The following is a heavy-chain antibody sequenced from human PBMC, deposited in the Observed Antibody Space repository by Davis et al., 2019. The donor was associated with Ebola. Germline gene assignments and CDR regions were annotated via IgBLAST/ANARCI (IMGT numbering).Heavy chain of an antibody. CDR3: ARESYYYGSGSYYGAFFDY. J-gene: IGHJ4*02. Sequence: PGGSLRLSCAASGFTVSSNYMSWVRQAPGKGLEWVSVIYSGGSTYYTDSVKGRFPISRDNSKNTLYLQMNSLRAEDTAVYYCARESYYYGSGSYYGAFFDYWGQGTLVTVSS. D-gene: IGHD3-10*01. CDR1: GFTVSSNY. V-gene: IGHV3-66*01. CDR2: IYSGGST.